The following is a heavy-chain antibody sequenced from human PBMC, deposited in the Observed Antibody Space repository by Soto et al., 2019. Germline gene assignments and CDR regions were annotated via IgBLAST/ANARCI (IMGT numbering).Heavy chain of an antibody. J-gene: IGHJ6*02. CDR2: IYYSGST. CDR3: ACIFSGGYGYGFYYYGMDV. D-gene: IGHD5-18*01. V-gene: IGHV4-39*01. Sequence: SETLSLTCSVYGGSISSSSYLWGWIRQPPGKGLEWIGSIYYSGSTYYNPSLKSRVTVSVDTSKNQFSLKLSSVTAADTSVYYCACIFSGGYGYGFYYYGMDVWGQGTTVT. CDR1: GGSISSSSYL.